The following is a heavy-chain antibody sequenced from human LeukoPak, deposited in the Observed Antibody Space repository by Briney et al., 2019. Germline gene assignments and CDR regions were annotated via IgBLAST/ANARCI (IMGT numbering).Heavy chain of an antibody. CDR1: GYSFTSYW. CDR3: ARLRHGNWARDAFDI. Sequence: GESLKISCKGSGYSFTSYWIGWVRQMPGKGLGWVGSIYPGDSDTRYSPSFQGQPTISHDQSISPAYLQCGNLEAPDPARQYLARLRHGNWARDAFDIWAEGTMVTVSS. V-gene: IGHV5-51*01. D-gene: IGHD7-27*01. J-gene: IGHJ3*02. CDR2: IYPGDSDT.